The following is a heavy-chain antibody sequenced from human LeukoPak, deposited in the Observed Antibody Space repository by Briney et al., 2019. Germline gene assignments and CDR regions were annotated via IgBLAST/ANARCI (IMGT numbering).Heavy chain of an antibody. V-gene: IGHV1-18*01. CDR1: GYTFTNYG. CDR3: SRDGHRRYYYDSGSYPSGDY. J-gene: IGHJ4*02. D-gene: IGHD3-10*01. CDR2: ISAYNCNT. Sequence: ASVKVSCKASGYTFTNYGISWVRQAPGQGLEWMGWISAYNCNTKYASKFQGRVTMTTDTSTTTAYMELRSLKSDDTAVYYCSRDGHRRYYYDSGSYPSGDYWAQGTLVTVSS.